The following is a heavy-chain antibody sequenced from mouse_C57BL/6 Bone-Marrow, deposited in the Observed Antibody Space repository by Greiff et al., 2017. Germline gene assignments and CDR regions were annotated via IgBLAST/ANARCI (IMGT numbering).Heavy chain of an antibody. J-gene: IGHJ3*01. CDR1: GFTFSSYA. Sequence: EVQRVESGGGLVKPGGSLKLSSAASGFTFSSYAMSWVRQTPEKRLEWVATISDGGSYTYYPDNVKGRFTISRDNAKNNLYLQMSHLKSEDTAMYYCARDYSNFAYWGQGTLVTVSA. V-gene: IGHV5-4*01. D-gene: IGHD2-5*01. CDR3: ARDYSNFAY. CDR2: ISDGGSYT.